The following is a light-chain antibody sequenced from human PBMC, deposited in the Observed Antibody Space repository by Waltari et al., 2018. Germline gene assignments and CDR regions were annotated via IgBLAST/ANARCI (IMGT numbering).Light chain of an antibody. CDR1: QGISNS. V-gene: IGKV1-NL1*01. Sequence: DIQMTQSPSSLSASVGDRVTITCRASQGISNSLAWYQQKPGKAPKLRLYAASTLESGVPSRVSGSGAGTDYTLTISSLQPEDFATYYCQQYYSIPPVTFGPGTRVDFK. J-gene: IGKJ3*01. CDR3: QQYYSIPPVT. CDR2: AAS.